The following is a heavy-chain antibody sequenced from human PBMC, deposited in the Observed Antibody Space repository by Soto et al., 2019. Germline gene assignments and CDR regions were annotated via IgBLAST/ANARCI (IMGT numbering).Heavy chain of an antibody. Sequence: QVQLVQSGAEVKKPGASVRISCRASGYSFTSTYVHWVRQAPGQGPEWMGIINPAGGTTYYGQNFQGRLTITRDTSTDTVVMNLTDLKSEDTAVYFCALKVVTYYDNWGQGTLVTVSS. CDR3: ALKVVTYYDN. V-gene: IGHV1-46*01. D-gene: IGHD2-21*02. CDR2: INPAGGTT. J-gene: IGHJ4*02. CDR1: GYSFTSTY.